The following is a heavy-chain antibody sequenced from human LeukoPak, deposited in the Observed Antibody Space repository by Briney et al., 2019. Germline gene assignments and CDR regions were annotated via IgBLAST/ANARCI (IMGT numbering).Heavy chain of an antibody. CDR1: GYTFTSYG. CDR3: ARVYQWSFDY. D-gene: IGHD2-15*01. CDR2: INPNSGGT. Sequence: ASVKVSCKASGYTFTSYGISWVRQAPGQGLEWMGWINPNSGGTNYAQKFQGRVTMTRDTSISTAYMELSRLRSDDTAVYYCARVYQWSFDYWGQGTLVTVSS. V-gene: IGHV1-2*02. J-gene: IGHJ4*02.